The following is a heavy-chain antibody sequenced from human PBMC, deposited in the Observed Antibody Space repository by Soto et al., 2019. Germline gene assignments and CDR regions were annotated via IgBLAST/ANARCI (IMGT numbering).Heavy chain of an antibody. CDR2: ISGSGGST. J-gene: IGHJ5*02. CDR1: GFTFSSYA. CDR3: AKDQAPNYYYDSSGVRSWFDP. V-gene: IGHV3-23*01. D-gene: IGHD3-22*01. Sequence: PGGSLRLSCAASGFTFSSYAMSWVRQAPGKGLEWVSAISGSGGSTYYADSVKGRFTISRDNYKNTLYLQMNSLRAEDTAVYYCAKDQAPNYYYDSSGVRSWFDPWGQGTLVTVSS.